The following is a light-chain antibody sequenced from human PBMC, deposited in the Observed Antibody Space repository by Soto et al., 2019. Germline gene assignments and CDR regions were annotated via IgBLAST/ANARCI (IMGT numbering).Light chain of an antibody. V-gene: IGKV3-15*01. CDR3: QQANSFPLT. CDR1: ETVATN. CDR2: GAS. Sequence: PGARDTLSCWASETVATNLAWYQQKPGQAPRLLISGASTRAAGISDRFRGSGSGTDFTLTISSLQPEDFATYYCQQANSFPLTFGGGTKVDIK. J-gene: IGKJ4*01.